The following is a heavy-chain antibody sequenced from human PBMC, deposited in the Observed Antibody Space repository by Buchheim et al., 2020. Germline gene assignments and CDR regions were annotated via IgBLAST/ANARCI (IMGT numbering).Heavy chain of an antibody. V-gene: IGHV3-66*02. D-gene: IGHD3-10*01. CDR2: IYAGGGT. CDR3: ARGSPQYGSGSIDY. Sequence: EVRLLESGGGLVQPGGSLRLSCEASGFTVSDNYVTWVRQAPGRGLEWVSVIYAGGGTHYADSVKGRFTISRDNSKNTLYLQMSSLRREDTAVYYCARGSPQYGSGSIDYWGQGTL. CDR1: GFTVSDNY. J-gene: IGHJ4*02.